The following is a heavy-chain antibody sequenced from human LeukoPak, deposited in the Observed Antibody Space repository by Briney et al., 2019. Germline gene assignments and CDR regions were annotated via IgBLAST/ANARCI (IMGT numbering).Heavy chain of an antibody. CDR1: GFTFSSYS. CDR3: ARMNYVSSGWGAPFDY. CDR2: ISSSSSYI. J-gene: IGHJ4*02. V-gene: IGHV3-21*01. D-gene: IGHD1-7*01. Sequence: GGSLRLSCAASGFTFSSYSMNWVRQAPGKGLEWVSSISSSSSYIYYADSVKGRFTISRDNAKNSLYLQMNSLRAEDTAVYYCARMNYVSSGWGAPFDYWGQGTLVTVSS.